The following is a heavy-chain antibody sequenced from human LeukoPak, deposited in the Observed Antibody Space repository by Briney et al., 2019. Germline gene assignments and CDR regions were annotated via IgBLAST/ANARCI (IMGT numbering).Heavy chain of an antibody. Sequence: PSETLSLTCTVSGGSISSYYWSWIRQPPGKGLEWIGYIYYSGSTNYNPSLKSRVTISVETSKNQFSLKLSSVTAADTAVYYCARVIGYSGYDAFDYWGQGTLVTVSS. D-gene: IGHD5-12*01. V-gene: IGHV4-59*01. CDR3: ARVIGYSGYDAFDY. CDR1: GGSISSYY. CDR2: IYYSGST. J-gene: IGHJ4*02.